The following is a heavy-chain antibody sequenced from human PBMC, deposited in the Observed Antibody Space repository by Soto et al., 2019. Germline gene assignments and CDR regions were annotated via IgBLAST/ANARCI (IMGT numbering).Heavy chain of an antibody. V-gene: IGHV4-59*12. CDR1: GDSISNYY. J-gene: IGHJ5*02. Sequence: PSETLSLTCSFPGDSISNYYWSWIRQPPGKGLEWIGYIYHSGNTYYNPSLKSRVTISVDRSKNQFSLKLSSVTAADTAVYYCARVTDRWGQGLLVTVSS. CDR3: ARVTDR. CDR2: IYHSGNT.